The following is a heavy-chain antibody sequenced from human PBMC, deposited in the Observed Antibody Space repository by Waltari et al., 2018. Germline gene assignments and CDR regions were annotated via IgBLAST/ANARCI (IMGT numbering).Heavy chain of an antibody. V-gene: IGHV1-2*06. CDR3: ARVLSTVQLGIFAY. CDR1: GYSFTAYY. J-gene: IGHJ4*02. CDR2: SNPNRGAT. Sequence: QVQMVQSGAEVKKPGASVKVSCKASGYSFTAYYLHWVRQAPGQGLEWMGRSNPNRGATTDAQRFQGRVTMTRDTSISTAYMEVTGLRSDDTAVYYCARVLSTVQLGIFAYWGQGTVVTVSS. D-gene: IGHD7-27*01.